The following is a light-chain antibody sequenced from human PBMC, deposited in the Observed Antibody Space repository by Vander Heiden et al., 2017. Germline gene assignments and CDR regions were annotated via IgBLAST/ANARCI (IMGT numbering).Light chain of an antibody. CDR3: QQSYSTPRT. CDR2: AAS. J-gene: IGKJ3*01. CDR1: QSISSY. V-gene: IGKV1-39*01. Sequence: PSTLSASVGDRVTITCRASQSISSYLNWYQQKPGKAPKLLIYAASSRQSGVPSRFSGSGSGTEFTLTISSLQPEDFATYYCQQSYSTPRTFGPGTKVDIK.